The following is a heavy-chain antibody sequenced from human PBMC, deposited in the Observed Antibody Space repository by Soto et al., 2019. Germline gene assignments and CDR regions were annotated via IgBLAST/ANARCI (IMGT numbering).Heavy chain of an antibody. CDR2: IVVGSGNT. J-gene: IGHJ4*02. CDR3: ASGGSGSYYYFDY. V-gene: IGHV1-58*01. CDR1: GFTFTSSA. D-gene: IGHD3-10*01. Sequence: ASVKVSCKASGFTFTSSAVQWVRQARGQRLEWVGWIVVGSGNTKYSQKFQGRVTITRDTSASTAYMELSSLRSEDTAVYYCASGGSGSYYYFDYWGQGTLVTVSS.